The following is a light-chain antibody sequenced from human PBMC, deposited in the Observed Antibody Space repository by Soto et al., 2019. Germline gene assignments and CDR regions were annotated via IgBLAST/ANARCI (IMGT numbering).Light chain of an antibody. CDR1: HDIASS. CDR2: DAS. V-gene: IGKV1D-13*01. CDR3: QQFNYFRVT. Sequence: AIQLTQSPSSLSAFVGDRVTITCRASHDIASSLAWYQQKPGKPPKLMIYDASTLEGGVPSRFSGSGSGTDFTLTISGLQPEDFATYYCQQFNYFRVTFGQGTRLEI. J-gene: IGKJ5*01.